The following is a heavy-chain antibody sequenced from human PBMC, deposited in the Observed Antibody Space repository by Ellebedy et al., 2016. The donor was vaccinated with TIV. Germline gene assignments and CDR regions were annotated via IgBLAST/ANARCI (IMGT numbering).Heavy chain of an antibody. J-gene: IGHJ4*02. CDR1: GHSFTSYG. CDR2: ISAYNGNT. V-gene: IGHV1-18*04. Sequence: AASVQVSCKASGHSFTSYGISWVRQAPGEGLEWVGWISAYNGNTLYIEKFQGRVTMTTDTSTNTAYMELRSLRSDDTAVYFCARSLYFGDCPFDSWGQGTLVTVSS. D-gene: IGHD3-10*01. CDR3: ARSLYFGDCPFDS.